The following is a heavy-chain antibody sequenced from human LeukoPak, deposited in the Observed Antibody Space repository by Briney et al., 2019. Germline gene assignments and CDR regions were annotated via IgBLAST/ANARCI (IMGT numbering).Heavy chain of an antibody. D-gene: IGHD4-17*01. J-gene: IGHJ3*02. CDR2: ITGSGAGT. V-gene: IGHV3-23*01. CDR1: GLTLSAYA. Sequence: GGSLRLSCAASGLTLSAYALVWVRQAPGKGLEWVSAITGSGAGTYYADSVKGRFTISRDNSNNMLYLQMNSLRAEDTALYYCAKDPNGDYVGAFDMRGPGTMVVVSS. CDR3: AKDPNGDYVGAFDM.